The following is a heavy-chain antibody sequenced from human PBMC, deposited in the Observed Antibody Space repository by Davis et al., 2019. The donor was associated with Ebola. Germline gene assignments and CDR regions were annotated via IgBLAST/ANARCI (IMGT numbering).Heavy chain of an antibody. Sequence: PGGSLRLSCAASGFTVSTNYMSWVRQAPGKGLEWVSVVYSGGSTYYADSVKGRFTISRDNSRNTLYLQMNSLRDEDTAVYYCARGTGWHELDYWGQGTLVTVSS. J-gene: IGHJ4*02. D-gene: IGHD3/OR15-3a*01. V-gene: IGHV3-53*01. CDR2: VYSGGST. CDR3: ARGTGWHELDY. CDR1: GFTVSTNY.